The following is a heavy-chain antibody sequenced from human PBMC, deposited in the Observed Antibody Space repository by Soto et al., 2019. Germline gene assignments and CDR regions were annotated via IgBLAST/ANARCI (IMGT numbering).Heavy chain of an antibody. V-gene: IGHV4-31*03. Sequence: SETLSLTCTVSGDSISSRSYYWAWIRQHPEKGLEWIGYIYYSGSTYYTPSLKSRVTMSLDTSKNQFSLKLSSVTAADTAVYYCARASPSGSEYFDFWGQGTLVTVSS. CDR2: IYYSGST. CDR3: ARASPSGSEYFDF. D-gene: IGHD3-10*01. J-gene: IGHJ4*02. CDR1: GDSISSRSYY.